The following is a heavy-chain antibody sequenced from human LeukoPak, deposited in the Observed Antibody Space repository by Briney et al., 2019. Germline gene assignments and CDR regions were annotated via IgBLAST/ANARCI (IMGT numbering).Heavy chain of an antibody. CDR1: GFTFSSYS. J-gene: IGHJ5*02. CDR2: IKGDESEI. Sequence: GGSLRLSCAASGFTFSSYSMNWVRQAPGKGLEWVAAIKGDESEIYYVDSVKGRFTISRDNTKNSLYLQMNNLRAEDTAVFCCARDVSWGQGTLVTVSS. D-gene: IGHD5/OR15-5a*01. CDR3: ARDVS. V-gene: IGHV3-7*04.